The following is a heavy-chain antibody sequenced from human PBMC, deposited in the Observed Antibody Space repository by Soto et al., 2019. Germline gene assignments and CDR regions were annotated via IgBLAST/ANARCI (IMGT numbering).Heavy chain of an antibody. CDR2: FNPNSGGT. CDR3: ARDSSYQLLANTVYYGMDV. V-gene: IGHV1-2*04. Sequence: EASVKVSCKASGYTFTGYYMHWVRQAPGQGLEWMGWFNPNSGGTNYAQKFQGWVTMTRDTSISTAYMELSRLRSDDTAVYYCARDSSYQLLANTVYYGMDVWGQGTTVTVSS. CDR1: GYTFTGYY. D-gene: IGHD2-2*01. J-gene: IGHJ6*02.